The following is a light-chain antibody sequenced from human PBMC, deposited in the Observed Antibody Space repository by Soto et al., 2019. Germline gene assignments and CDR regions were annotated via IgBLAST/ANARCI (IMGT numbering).Light chain of an antibody. J-gene: IGKJ2*01. CDR1: QSISSY. V-gene: IGKV1-39*01. Sequence: DIQMTQSPSSLSASVGDRVTITCRASQSISSYLNWYQQKPGKAPKLLIYAASSLQSGVPSRFSGSGSGTDFTLTISCLQPEDFATYYSQQSYSTPYTFGQGTKLEIK. CDR3: QQSYSTPYT. CDR2: AAS.